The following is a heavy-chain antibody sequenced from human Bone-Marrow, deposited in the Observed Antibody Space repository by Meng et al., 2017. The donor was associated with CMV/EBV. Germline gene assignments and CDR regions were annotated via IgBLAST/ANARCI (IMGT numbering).Heavy chain of an antibody. CDR1: GFTFSSYA. CDR2: ISGSGGST. J-gene: IGHJ6*02. Sequence: GESLKISCAASGFTFSSYAMSWVRQAPGKGLEWVSAISGSGGSTYYADSVKGRFTISRDNSKNTLYLQMNSLRAEDTAVHYCAKDLILDKYSSSRYGMDVWGQGTTVTVPS. D-gene: IGHD6-6*01. CDR3: AKDLILDKYSSSRYGMDV. V-gene: IGHV3-23*01.